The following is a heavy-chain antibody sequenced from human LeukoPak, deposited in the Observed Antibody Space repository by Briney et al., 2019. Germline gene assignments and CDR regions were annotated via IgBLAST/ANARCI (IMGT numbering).Heavy chain of an antibody. V-gene: IGHV4-39*01. J-gene: IGHJ4*02. CDR2: IYYSGST. Sequence: SSETLSLTCSVSDDSISDSYWSWIRQPPGKGLEWIGSIYYSGSTYYNPSLKSRVTISVDTSKNQFSLKLSSVTAADTAVYYCARHSGYDTPDYWGQGTLVTVSS. CDR3: ARHSGYDTPDY. D-gene: IGHD5-12*01. CDR1: DDSISDSY.